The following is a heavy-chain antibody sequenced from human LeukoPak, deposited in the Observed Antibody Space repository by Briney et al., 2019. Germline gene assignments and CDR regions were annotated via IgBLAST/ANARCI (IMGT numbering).Heavy chain of an antibody. CDR2: ISTSCSTI. CDR3: ARDGPAYSFEY. CDR1: GFIFSTYE. Sequence: GGSLRLSCAASGFIFSTYEMHWVRQAPGKGLELVSYISTSCSTIYYADSVKGRFTFSRDNARNSLFLQMNRLRAEDTAVYYCARDGPAYSFEYWGQGTLVTVPS. V-gene: IGHV3-48*03. D-gene: IGHD2-21*01. J-gene: IGHJ4*02.